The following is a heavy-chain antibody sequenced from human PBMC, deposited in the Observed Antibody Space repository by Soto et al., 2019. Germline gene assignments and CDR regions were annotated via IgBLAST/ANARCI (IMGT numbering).Heavy chain of an antibody. CDR1: GFTFSSYW. J-gene: IGHJ4*02. CDR3: ARVGVGHYEFGY. Sequence: EVQLVESGGALVQPGGSLRLSCAASGFTFSSYWMHWVRQAPGEGLVWVSRIKTDGSSTSYADSVKGRFTISRDNAKNTMYLQMNSLRAEDTAVYYCARVGVGHYEFGYWCQGTLVTDAS. V-gene: IGHV3-74*01. D-gene: IGHD3-16*01. CDR2: IKTDGSST.